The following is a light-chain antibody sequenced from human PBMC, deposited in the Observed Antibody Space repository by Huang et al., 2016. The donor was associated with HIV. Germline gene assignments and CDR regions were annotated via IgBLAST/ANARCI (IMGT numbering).Light chain of an antibody. CDR3: QQRSNLLT. V-gene: IGKV3-11*01. J-gene: IGKJ4*01. CDR2: DAS. CDR1: QSVNNY. Sequence: EIVLTQSPATLSLSPGERATLSCRASQSVNNYLGWYQEKPGRAPRLLIYDASNRAPGIPARFSGSGSGTDFTLTISGLEPEDFVVYYCQQRSNLLTFGGGTKVEIK.